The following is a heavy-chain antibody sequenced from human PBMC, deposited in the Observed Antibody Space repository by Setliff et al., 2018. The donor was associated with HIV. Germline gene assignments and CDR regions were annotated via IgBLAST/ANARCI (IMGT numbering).Heavy chain of an antibody. V-gene: IGHV1-69*05. D-gene: IGHD6-13*01. CDR1: GGTFSSYA. J-gene: IGHJ4*02. CDR3: ATGIAAAGGIDY. CDR2: IIPIFRTA. Sequence: SVKVSCKASGGTFSSYAISWVRQAPGQGPEWMGGIIPIFRTAKYAHKFRGRVTITRDSSASTAYMELSSLISEDMALYYCATGIAAAGGIDYWGQGTLVTVSS.